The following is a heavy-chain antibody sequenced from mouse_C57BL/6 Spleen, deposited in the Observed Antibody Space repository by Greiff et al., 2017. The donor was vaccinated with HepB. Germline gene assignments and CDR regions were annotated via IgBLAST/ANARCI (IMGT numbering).Heavy chain of an antibody. CDR2: INYDGSST. V-gene: IGHV5-16*01. CDR3: ARENWYFDV. Sequence: EVKLMESEGGLVQPGSSMKLSCTASGFTFSDYYMAWVRQVPEKGLEWVANINYDGSSTYYLDSLKSRFIIWRDNAKNILYLQMSSLKSEDTATYYCARENWYFDVWGTGTTVTVSS. CDR1: GFTFSDYY. J-gene: IGHJ1*03.